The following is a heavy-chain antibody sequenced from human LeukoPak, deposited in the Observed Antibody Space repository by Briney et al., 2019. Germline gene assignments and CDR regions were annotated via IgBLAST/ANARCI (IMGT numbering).Heavy chain of an antibody. CDR2: IYYSGST. Sequence: SETLSLTCTVSGGSISSYYWSWIRQPPGKGLEWIGYIYYSGSTNYNPSLKSRVTISVDTSKNQFSLKLSSVTAADTAVYYCARHDFSIAAYFDYWGQGTLVTVSS. CDR3: ARHDFSIAAYFDY. CDR1: GGSISSYY. J-gene: IGHJ4*02. D-gene: IGHD6-13*01. V-gene: IGHV4-59*01.